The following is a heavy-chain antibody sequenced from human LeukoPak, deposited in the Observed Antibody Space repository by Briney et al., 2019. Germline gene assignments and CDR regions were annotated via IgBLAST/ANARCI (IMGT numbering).Heavy chain of an antibody. J-gene: IGHJ1*01. CDR1: GFSFGSYW. CDR2: INTDGSNT. D-gene: IGHD2-15*01. Sequence: GGSLRLSCAASGFSFGSYWMHWVRQVPGKGLVWVSRINTDGSNTAYADSVKGRFTISRDNAKNTLYLQMNSLRAEDTAIYYCARDKCSGGTCYGYFQHWGQGTLVTVSS. V-gene: IGHV3-74*01. CDR3: ARDKCSGGTCYGYFQH.